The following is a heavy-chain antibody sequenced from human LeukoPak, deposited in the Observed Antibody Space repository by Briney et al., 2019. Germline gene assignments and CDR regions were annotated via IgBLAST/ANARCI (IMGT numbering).Heavy chain of an antibody. Sequence: SETLSLTCTVSGGSISSYYWSWIRQPPGKGLEWIGYIYYSGSTNYNPSLKSRVTISVDTSKNQFSLKLSSVTAADTAVYYRARHGGLLWFCELFPSDYYYYYGMDVWGQGTTVTVSS. D-gene: IGHD3-10*01. J-gene: IGHJ6*02. V-gene: IGHV4-59*08. CDR1: GGSISSYY. CDR2: IYYSGST. CDR3: ARHGGLLWFCELFPSDYYYYYGMDV.